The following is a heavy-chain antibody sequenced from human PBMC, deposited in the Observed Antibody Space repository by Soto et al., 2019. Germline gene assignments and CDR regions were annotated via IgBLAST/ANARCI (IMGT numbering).Heavy chain of an antibody. Sequence: ASVKVSCKASGYTFTSYDTNWVRQAPGQGLEWMGWMNPNSGNTGYAQKFQGRVTMTRNTSISTAYMELSSLRSEDTAVYYCARAGEQRDNWVDPWGQGTLVTVSS. CDR1: GYTFTSYD. CDR2: MNPNSGNT. D-gene: IGHD1-26*01. V-gene: IGHV1-8*01. CDR3: ARAGEQRDNWVDP. J-gene: IGHJ5*02.